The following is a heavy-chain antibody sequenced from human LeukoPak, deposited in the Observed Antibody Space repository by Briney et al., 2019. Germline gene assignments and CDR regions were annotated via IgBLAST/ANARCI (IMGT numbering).Heavy chain of an antibody. D-gene: IGHD1-1*01. Sequence: GGSLRLSCVASGFTFSSYSMNWVRQAPGKGLEWVSYISSSSYNIYYADSVKGRFTISRDNAKNSLYLQMNSLRAEDTALYYCAKGTDGSFDLWGQGTLVTVSS. CDR1: GFTFSSYS. CDR3: AKGTDGSFDL. CDR2: ISSSSYNI. J-gene: IGHJ4*02. V-gene: IGHV3-48*01.